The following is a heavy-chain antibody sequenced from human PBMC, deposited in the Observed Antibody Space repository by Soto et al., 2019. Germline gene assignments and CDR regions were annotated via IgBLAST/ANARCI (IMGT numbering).Heavy chain of an antibody. CDR2: IYYSGST. V-gene: IGHV4-59*01. CDR1: GGSISSYY. CDR3: ASFRSWLGLAY. D-gene: IGHD5-12*01. J-gene: IGHJ4*02. Sequence: SETLSLTCTVSGGSISSYYWSWVRQPPGKGLEWIGYIYYSGSTNYNPSLKSRVTISVDTSKNQFSLKLSSVTAADTAVYYCASFRSWLGLAYWGQGTLVTVSS.